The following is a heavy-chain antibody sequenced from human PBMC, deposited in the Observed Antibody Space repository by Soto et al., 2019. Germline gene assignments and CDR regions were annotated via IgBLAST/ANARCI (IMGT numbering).Heavy chain of an antibody. D-gene: IGHD2-2*01. V-gene: IGHV4-34*01. Sequence: QVQLQQWGAGLLKPSETLSLTCAVYGGSFSGYYWSWIRQPPGKGLEWIGEINHTGSTNYNPSLKSRSTISVDTSKNQFSLKLSSVPAAYTAVYYCRGVVVPADIPGWFDPWGQGTLVTVSS. CDR2: INHTGST. J-gene: IGHJ5*02. CDR3: RGVVVPADIPGWFDP. CDR1: GGSFSGYY.